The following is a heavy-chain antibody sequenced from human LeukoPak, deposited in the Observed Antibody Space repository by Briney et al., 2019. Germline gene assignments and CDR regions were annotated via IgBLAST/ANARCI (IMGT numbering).Heavy chain of an antibody. CDR1: GYSFTSYW. J-gene: IGHJ4*02. CDR3: VAVLRFLEWLSVDY. Sequence: GESLKISCRGSGYSFTSYWIGWVRQMPGKGLEWMGIIYPGDSDTRYSPSFQGQVTISADKSISTAYLQWSSLKASDTAMYYCVAVLRFLEWLSVDYWGQGTLVTVSS. V-gene: IGHV5-51*01. CDR2: IYPGDSDT. D-gene: IGHD3-3*01.